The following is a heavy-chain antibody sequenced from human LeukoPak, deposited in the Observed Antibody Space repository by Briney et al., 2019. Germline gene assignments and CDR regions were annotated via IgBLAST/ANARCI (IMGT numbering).Heavy chain of an antibody. J-gene: IGHJ4*02. Sequence: SETLSLTCAVYGGSFSGYYWSWIRKPPGKGLEWIGEINHSGSTNYNPPLKRRVPMSVDKPKNQFSLKLSSVTAADTAVFYCVRRRYNYGFDSWGQGTLVTVSS. CDR2: INHSGST. CDR3: VRRRYNYGFDS. D-gene: IGHD5-18*01. V-gene: IGHV4-34*01. CDR1: GGSFSGYY.